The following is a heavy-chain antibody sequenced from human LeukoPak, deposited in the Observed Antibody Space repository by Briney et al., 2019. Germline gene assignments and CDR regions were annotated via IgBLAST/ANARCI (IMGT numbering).Heavy chain of an antibody. CDR2: IIPLLGIG. CDR1: GGTLSSSG. CDR3: ARPYVWGSGDAFDI. Sequence: SVKVSCKASGGTLSSSGISWVRQVPGQGLEWMGRIIPLLGIGNSAQSFQDRVTLTADKSTNTVYMQLSSLRSEDTAVYYCARPYVWGSGDAFDIWGQGTMVTVSS. J-gene: IGHJ3*02. V-gene: IGHV1-69*04. D-gene: IGHD3-16*01.